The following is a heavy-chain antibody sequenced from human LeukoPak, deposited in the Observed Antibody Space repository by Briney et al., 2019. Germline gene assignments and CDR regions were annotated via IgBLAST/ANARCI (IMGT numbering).Heavy chain of an antibody. Sequence: SETLSLTCTVSGYSISSGYYWGWIRQPPGKGLEWIGEINHSGSTNYNPSLKSRVTISVDTSKNQFSLKLSSVTAADTAVYYCARRLIGYCSGGSCYSGYFQHWGQGTLVTVSS. J-gene: IGHJ1*01. CDR3: ARRLIGYCSGGSCYSGYFQH. V-gene: IGHV4-38-2*02. CDR2: INHSGST. CDR1: GYSISSGYY. D-gene: IGHD2-15*01.